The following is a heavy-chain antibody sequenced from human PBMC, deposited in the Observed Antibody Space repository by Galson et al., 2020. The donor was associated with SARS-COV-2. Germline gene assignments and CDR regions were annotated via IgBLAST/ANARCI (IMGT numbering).Heavy chain of an antibody. J-gene: IGHJ1*01. V-gene: IGHV3-64D*09. CDR3: LSYSSTRHND. CDR1: GFIFSDYA. D-gene: IGHD6-19*01. CDR2: MSPTGGTS. Sequence: GESLKISCSASGFIFSDYAMHWVRQAPGKGLQYVSAMSPTGGTSFYADSVNGRFTMSRDNSKNTFYLQMTDLRVEDSAFYYCLSYSSTRHNDWGQGTLVTVSS.